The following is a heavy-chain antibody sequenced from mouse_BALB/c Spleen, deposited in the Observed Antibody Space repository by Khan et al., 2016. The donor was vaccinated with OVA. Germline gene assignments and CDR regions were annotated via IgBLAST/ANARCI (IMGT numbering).Heavy chain of an antibody. CDR2: IGPGSGSS. J-gene: IGHJ4*01. D-gene: IGHD1-1*01. CDR1: GYTFTSYW. CDR3: ARSNYYGSGLYAMDY. Sequence: DLVKPGASVKLSCKASGYTFTSYWINWIKQRPGQGLEWIGHIGPGSGSSYYNEMFKGKATLTVEVSSRTAYIQLSGLSSEDSAVYFYARSNYYGSGLYAMDYWGQGASVTVSS. V-gene: IGHV1S41*01.